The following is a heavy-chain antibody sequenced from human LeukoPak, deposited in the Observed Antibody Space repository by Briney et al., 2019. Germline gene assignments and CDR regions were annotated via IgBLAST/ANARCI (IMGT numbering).Heavy chain of an antibody. J-gene: IGHJ4*02. CDR2: ISAYNGNT. V-gene: IGHV1-18*01. CDR1: GGTFSSYA. CDR3: ARVYGYCSGGSCYNWLGPDY. D-gene: IGHD2-15*01. Sequence: ASVKVSCKASGGTFSSYAISWVRQAPGQGLEWMGWISAYNGNTNYAQKLQGRVTMTTDTSTSTAYMELRSLRSDDTAVYYCARVYGYCSGGSCYNWLGPDYWGQGTLVTVSS.